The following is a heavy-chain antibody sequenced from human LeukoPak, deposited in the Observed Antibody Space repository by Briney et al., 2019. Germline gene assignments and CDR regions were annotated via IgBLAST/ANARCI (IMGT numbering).Heavy chain of an antibody. Sequence: VASVKVSCKASGYTFTGYYMHWVRQAPGQGLEWMGWINPNSGGTNYAQKFQGRVTMTRDTSIFTAYMELSRLTSDDTAMYYCARARPLWFSAFDIWGQGTMVTVSS. D-gene: IGHD3/OR15-3a*01. CDR1: GYTFTGYY. CDR3: ARARPLWFSAFDI. CDR2: INPNSGGT. J-gene: IGHJ3*02. V-gene: IGHV1-2*02.